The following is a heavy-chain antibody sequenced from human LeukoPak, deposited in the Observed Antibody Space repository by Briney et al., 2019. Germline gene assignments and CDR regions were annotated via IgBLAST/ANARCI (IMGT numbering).Heavy chain of an antibody. CDR1: GYMFTTYY. Sequence: ASVKVSCKASGYMFTTYYMQWVRQAPGQGLEWMGVIHPGDGKTNYAQEFQARVTITRDTFTRTVNMELSSLRSEDTAVYYCARAQYSSGWPFDYWGQGTLVTVSS. D-gene: IGHD6-19*01. V-gene: IGHV1-46*01. J-gene: IGHJ4*02. CDR3: ARAQYSSGWPFDY. CDR2: IHPGDGKT.